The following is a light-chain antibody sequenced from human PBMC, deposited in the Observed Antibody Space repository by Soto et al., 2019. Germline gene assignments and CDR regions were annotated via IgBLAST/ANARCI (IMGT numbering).Light chain of an antibody. J-gene: IGKJ2*01. V-gene: IGKV1-5*01. Sequence: DIQMTQSPSTLSASVGDRVTITCRASQSISSWVAWYQQKPGKAPKLLIYDAFTLESGVPSRFSGTGSGTEFTLTISSLQPDDFGSYYCQQYNTYYTFGQGTKLEIK. CDR1: QSISSW. CDR2: DAF. CDR3: QQYNTYYT.